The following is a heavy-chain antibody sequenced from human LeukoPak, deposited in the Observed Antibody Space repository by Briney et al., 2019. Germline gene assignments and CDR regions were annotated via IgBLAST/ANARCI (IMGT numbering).Heavy chain of an antibody. CDR3: ARDLGGGDPRYVDWLPFGMDV. J-gene: IGHJ6*02. Sequence: SETLSLTCTVSGGSISSSSYYWGWIRQPPGKGLEWIGSIYYSGSTYYNPSLKSRVTISVDTSKNQFSLKLSSVTAADTAVYYCARDLGGGDPRYVDWLPFGMDVWGQGTTVTVSS. CDR1: GGSISSSSYY. V-gene: IGHV4-39*07. CDR2: IYYSGST. D-gene: IGHD3-9*01.